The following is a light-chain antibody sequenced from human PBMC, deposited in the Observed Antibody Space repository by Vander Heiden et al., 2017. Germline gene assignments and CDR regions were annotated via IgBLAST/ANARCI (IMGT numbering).Light chain of an antibody. CDR3: QQYGSSPVT. Sequence: EIVLTQSPGTLSLSPGERATLSCRASQSVSSSYLAWYQQKPGQAHRLLIYGASSRATGIPDRFSGSGSGTDFTLTISRLEPEDFAVYYCQQYGSSPVTFGQGTKVDIK. CDR1: QSVSSSY. J-gene: IGKJ1*01. V-gene: IGKV3-20*01. CDR2: GAS.